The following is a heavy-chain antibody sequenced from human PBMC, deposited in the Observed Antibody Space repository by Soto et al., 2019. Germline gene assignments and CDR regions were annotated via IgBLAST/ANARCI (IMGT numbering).Heavy chain of an antibody. CDR2: IYTGDTP. CDR1: RFTVGSSY. J-gene: IGHJ5*02. CDR3: TRDLMDVVPPADDLFDP. V-gene: IGHV3-53*01. Sequence: GGSLRLSCAASRFTVGSSYVSWVRQAPGKGLEWVSVIYTGDTPFYADSVKGRFTISRDNSKNTLYPQMNSLRVEDTAVYYCTRDLMDVVPPADDLFDPWGQGILVTVS. D-gene: IGHD2-2*01.